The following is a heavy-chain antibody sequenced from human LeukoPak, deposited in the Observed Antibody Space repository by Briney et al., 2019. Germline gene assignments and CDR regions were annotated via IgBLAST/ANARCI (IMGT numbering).Heavy chain of an antibody. V-gene: IGHV3-23*01. J-gene: IGHJ4*02. CDR3: AKEGLNYYDSSGYYDY. CDR1: GFTFSSYA. D-gene: IGHD3-22*01. Sequence: GGPLRLSCAASGFTFSSYAMRWVRQAPGKGLEWVSAISGSGGSTYYADSVKGRFTISRDNSKNTLYLQMNSLRAEGTAVYYCAKEGLNYYDSSGYYDYWGQGTLVTVSS. CDR2: ISGSGGST.